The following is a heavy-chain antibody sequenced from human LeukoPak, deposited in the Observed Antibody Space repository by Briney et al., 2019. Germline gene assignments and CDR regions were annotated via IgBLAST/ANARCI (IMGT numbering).Heavy chain of an antibody. D-gene: IGHD3-9*01. CDR3: ARVTGYMIEDYFDY. J-gene: IGHJ4*02. CDR2: IYHSGST. V-gene: IGHV4-4*02. CDR1: GGSISSSNW. Sequence: RSSETLSLTCAVSGGSISSSNWWSWIRQPPGKGLEWIGEIYHSGSTNYNPSLKSRVTISVDKSKTQFSLKLSSVTAADTAVYYCARVTGYMIEDYFDYWGQGTLVTVSS.